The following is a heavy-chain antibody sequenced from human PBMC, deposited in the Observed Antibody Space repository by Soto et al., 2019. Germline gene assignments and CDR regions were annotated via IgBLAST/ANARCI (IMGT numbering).Heavy chain of an antibody. CDR3: ARDLELRYFDWLPSRSLYYYYGMDV. D-gene: IGHD3-9*01. V-gene: IGHV3-30-3*01. J-gene: IGHJ6*02. Sequence: PGGSLRLSCAASGFTFSSYAMHWVRQAPGKGLEWVAVISYDGSNKYYADSVKGRFTISRDNSKNTLYLQMNSLRAEDTAVYYCARDLELRYFDWLPSRSLYYYYGMDVWGQGTTVTVSS. CDR1: GFTFSSYA. CDR2: ISYDGSNK.